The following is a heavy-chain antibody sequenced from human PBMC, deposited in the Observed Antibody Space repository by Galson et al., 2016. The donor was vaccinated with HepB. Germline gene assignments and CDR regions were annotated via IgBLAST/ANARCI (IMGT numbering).Heavy chain of an antibody. CDR1: GYTFASYA. V-gene: IGHV1-3*01. CDR3: ATDGDFLSGLHY. CDR2: INAGNGNT. D-gene: IGHD3-3*01. J-gene: IGHJ4*02. Sequence: QSGAEVKKPGASVKVSCKASGYTFASYAIQWVRQAPGQRLEWMGWINAGNGNTKYPQKFQGRVTITRDTSASTAYMELTSLRSEDTAVYYCATDGDFLSGLHYWGQGTLVTVSA.